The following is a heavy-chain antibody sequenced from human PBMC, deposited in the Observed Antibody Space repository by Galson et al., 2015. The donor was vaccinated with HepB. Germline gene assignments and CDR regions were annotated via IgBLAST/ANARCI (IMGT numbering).Heavy chain of an antibody. Sequence: SLRLSCAASGFTFSSYGMHWVRQAPGKGLEWVAVIWYDGSNKYYADSVKGRFTISRDNSKNTLYLQMNSLRAEDTAVYYCAKCSGGGVRYFGWLLPLDYWGQGTLVTVSS. D-gene: IGHD3-9*01. V-gene: IGHV3-33*06. CDR1: GFTFSSYG. J-gene: IGHJ4*02. CDR3: AKCSGGGVRYFGWLLPLDY. CDR2: IWYDGSNK.